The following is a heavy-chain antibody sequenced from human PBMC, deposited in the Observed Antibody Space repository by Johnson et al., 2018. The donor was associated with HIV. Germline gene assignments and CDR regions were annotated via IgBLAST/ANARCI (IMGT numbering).Heavy chain of an antibody. CDR1: GFTFSSYA. V-gene: IGHV3-30*04. J-gene: IGHJ3*02. CDR3: AKSSVPEAFDS. Sequence: QVQLVESGGGVVQPGRSLRLSCAASGFTFSSYAMHWVRQAPGKGLEWVAVISYDGSNKYYADSVKGRFTISRDNSKNTLYLQMNSLRAEDTAVYYCAKSSVPEAFDSWGQGTMVTVSS. CDR2: ISYDGSNK. D-gene: IGHD6-19*01.